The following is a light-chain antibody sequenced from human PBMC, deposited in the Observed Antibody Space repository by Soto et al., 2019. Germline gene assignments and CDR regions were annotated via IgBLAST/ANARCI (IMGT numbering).Light chain of an antibody. CDR2: TAS. Sequence: PGESATLSCRASQNVGLNFAWCQQKSGQPPRLLIHTASSRATGIPARFSGSGSGTNFTLSISSLQSEDFAVYYCQQYTNWPPINFGQGTRLEIK. V-gene: IGKV3D-15*01. CDR1: QNVGLN. CDR3: QQYTNWPPIN. J-gene: IGKJ5*01.